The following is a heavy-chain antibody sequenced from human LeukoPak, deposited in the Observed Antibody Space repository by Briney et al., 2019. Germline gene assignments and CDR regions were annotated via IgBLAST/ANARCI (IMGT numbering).Heavy chain of an antibody. D-gene: IGHD1-7*01. V-gene: IGHV1-46*01. Sequence: ASVKVSCKASGYTFTSYYMHWVRQAPGQGLEWMGIINPSGGSTSYAQKFQGRVTMTREMSTSTVYMELSSLRSEDTAVYYCARAGITGTTLEDWFDPWGQGTLVTVSS. J-gene: IGHJ5*02. CDR2: INPSGGST. CDR3: ARAGITGTTLEDWFDP. CDR1: GYTFTSYY.